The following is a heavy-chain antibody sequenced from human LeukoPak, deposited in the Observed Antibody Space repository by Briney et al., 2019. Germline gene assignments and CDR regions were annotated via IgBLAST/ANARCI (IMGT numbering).Heavy chain of an antibody. J-gene: IGHJ4*02. CDR1: GHTLRDLS. CDR2: YDPEDDER. CDR3: STETAGNY. Sequence: ASVKVSCKAFGHTLRDLSIHWVRQPPGQGLEWMGGYDPEDDERIYSEKFLGRVTLTEDTSTDTAYMELTSLRSDDTAVYYCSTETAGNYWGQGTLVTVSS. D-gene: IGHD3-10*01. V-gene: IGHV1-24*01.